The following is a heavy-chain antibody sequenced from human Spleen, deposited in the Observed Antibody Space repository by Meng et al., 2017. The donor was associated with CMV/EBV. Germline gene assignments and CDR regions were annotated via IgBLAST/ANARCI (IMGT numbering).Heavy chain of an antibody. Sequence: GESLKISCAASGFTFSSHAMSWVRQAPGKGLEWVSGISTSGGSTYYADSVKGRFTISRDNSKNTLYVQMSSLRAEDTAVYYCAKAVSYNWNSFDIWGQGTMVTVSS. V-gene: IGHV3-23*01. CDR1: GFTFSSHA. CDR3: AKAVSYNWNSFDI. J-gene: IGHJ3*02. CDR2: ISTSGGST. D-gene: IGHD1-7*01.